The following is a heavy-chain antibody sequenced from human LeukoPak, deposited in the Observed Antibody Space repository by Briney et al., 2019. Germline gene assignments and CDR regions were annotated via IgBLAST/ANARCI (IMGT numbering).Heavy chain of an antibody. CDR1: GFTFSSYA. Sequence: LTGGSLRLSCAASGFTFSSYAMSWVRQAPGKGLEWVSVIGGNGISTYYADSVKGRFTISRDNSKNTLYLQMNSLRAEDTAVYYCANVYGDYVRGFFDYWGQGTLVTVSS. D-gene: IGHD4-17*01. V-gene: IGHV3-23*01. J-gene: IGHJ4*02. CDR2: IGGNGIST. CDR3: ANVYGDYVRGFFDY.